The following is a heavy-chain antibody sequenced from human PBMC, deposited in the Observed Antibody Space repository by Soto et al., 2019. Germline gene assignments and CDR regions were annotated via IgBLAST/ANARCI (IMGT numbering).Heavy chain of an antibody. CDR2: INPNGGGT. J-gene: IGHJ6*02. CDR3: ARAPTIFGVVIDRYGMDV. D-gene: IGHD3-3*01. CDR1: GYTFTGYY. Sequence: GASVKVSCKASGYTFTGYYMHWVRQAPGQGLEWMGWINPNGGGTNYAQKFQGWVTMTRDTSISTAYMELSRLRSDDTAVYYCARAPTIFGVVIDRYGMDVWGQGTTVTVSS. V-gene: IGHV1-2*04.